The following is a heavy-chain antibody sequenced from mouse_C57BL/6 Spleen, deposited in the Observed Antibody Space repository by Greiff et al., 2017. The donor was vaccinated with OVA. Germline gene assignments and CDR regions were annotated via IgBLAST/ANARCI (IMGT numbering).Heavy chain of an antibody. CDR2: INPNNGGT. CDR3: ARGGYPDY. J-gene: IGHJ2*01. D-gene: IGHD2-2*01. V-gene: IGHV1-26*01. Sequence: EVQLQQSGPELVKPGASVKISCKASGYTFTDYYMNWVKQSHGKSLEWIGDINPNNGGTSYNQKFKGKATLTVDKSSSTAYMELRSLTSEDSAVYYCARGGYPDYWGQGTTRTVSS. CDR1: GYTFTDYY.